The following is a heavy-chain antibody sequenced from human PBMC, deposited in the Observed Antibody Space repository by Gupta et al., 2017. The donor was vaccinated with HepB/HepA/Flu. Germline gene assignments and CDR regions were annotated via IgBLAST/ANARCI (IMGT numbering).Heavy chain of an antibody. CDR2: IYSGGST. J-gene: IGHJ1*01. V-gene: IGHV3-53*01. CDR3: ARAVGKVALYFQH. CDR1: GLPACSNH. D-gene: IGHD1-26*01. Sequence: EVQLVESGGGLIQPGGSLRLSCAACGLPACSNHMSWVRQAPGKGLEWVSVIYSGGSTYYADSVKGRFTISRDNSKNTLYLQMNSLRAEDTAVYYCARAVGKVALYFQHWGQGTLVTVSS.